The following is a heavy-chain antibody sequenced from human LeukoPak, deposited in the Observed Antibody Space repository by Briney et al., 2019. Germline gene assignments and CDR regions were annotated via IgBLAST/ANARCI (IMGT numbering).Heavy chain of an antibody. CDR2: ISSNGGST. J-gene: IGHJ5*02. CDR3: VGVRWFGGSNWFDP. Sequence: GGSLKLSCAVSGFSFSGSAMHWVRQAPGKGLEYVSAISSNGGSTYYADSVKGRFTISRDNSKNTLHLQMSSLRAEDTAVYYCVGVRWFGGSNWFDPWGQGTLVTVSS. CDR1: GFSFSGSA. V-gene: IGHV3-64D*09. D-gene: IGHD3-10*01.